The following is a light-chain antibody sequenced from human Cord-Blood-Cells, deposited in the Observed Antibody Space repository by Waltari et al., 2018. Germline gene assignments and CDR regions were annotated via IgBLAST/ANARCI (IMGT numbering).Light chain of an antibody. CDR2: DVS. CDR3: SSYTSSSTWV. J-gene: IGLJ3*02. CDR1: SSDVGGYNY. V-gene: IGLV2-14*01. Sequence: QSALTQPASVSGSPGQSITISCTGTSSDVGGYNYVSWYQQHPGKAPKLMIYDVSKRPSVVSHRCSGAKSGNTTSLTFSGLQAEDEADYYCSSYTSSSTWVFGGGTKLTVL.